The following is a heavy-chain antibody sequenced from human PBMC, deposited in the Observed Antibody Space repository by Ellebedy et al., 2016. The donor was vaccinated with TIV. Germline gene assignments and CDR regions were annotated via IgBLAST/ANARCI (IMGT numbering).Heavy chain of an antibody. J-gene: IGHJ5*02. CDR3: ARATMVRGVGGWFDP. CDR2: IGTAGDT. CDR1: GFTFSSYD. V-gene: IGHV3-13*01. D-gene: IGHD3-10*01. Sequence: GESLKISXAASGFTFSSYDMHWVRQATGKGLEWVSAIGTAGDTYYPGSVKGRFTISRENAKNSLYLQMNSLRAEDTAVYYCARATMVRGVGGWFDPWGQGTLVTVSS.